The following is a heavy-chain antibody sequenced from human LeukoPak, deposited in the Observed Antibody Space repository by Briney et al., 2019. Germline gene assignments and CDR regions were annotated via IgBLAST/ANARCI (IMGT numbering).Heavy chain of an antibody. CDR3: ARGRAGMYY. V-gene: IGHV4-59*01. CDR1: GGSFSSYD. J-gene: IGHJ4*02. Sequence: WETLTLSCTVSGGSFSSYDMSWVRQPPGKGLEWIGYIYYSGSTNYYAYPKSRVSISVDTTKHQFSLWLSSVTAADTAVYFCARGRAGMYYWGQGTLVTVSS. CDR2: IYYSGST. D-gene: IGHD6-13*01.